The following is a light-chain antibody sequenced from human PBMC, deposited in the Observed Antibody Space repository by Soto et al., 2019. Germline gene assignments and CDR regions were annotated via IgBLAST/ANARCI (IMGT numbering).Light chain of an antibody. CDR3: QQRSKWPIT. Sequence: EIVLTQSPVTLSLSPGETATLSCRASQSISGYLAWYQQTPGQAPRLLIYDASNRATDIPARFSGSGSETDFTLTISSLEPEDFVVYYCQQRSKWPITFGQGTRLEIK. CDR2: DAS. V-gene: IGKV3-11*01. CDR1: QSISGY. J-gene: IGKJ5*01.